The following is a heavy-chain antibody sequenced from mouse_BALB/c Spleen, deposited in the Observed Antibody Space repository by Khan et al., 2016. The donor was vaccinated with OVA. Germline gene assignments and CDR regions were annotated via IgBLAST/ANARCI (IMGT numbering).Heavy chain of an antibody. Sequence: QVQLQQPGVELVKAGASVKMSCKASGYTFTSYWMHWVKQRLGQGLEWFAETNPTNGRTYYNEKFKSKATLTVDKSSSTDYMLLSGPTFEDSAVYYCARIKKIVATYFDYWGQGTTLTVSS. V-gene: IGHV1S81*02. CDR1: GYTFTSYW. CDR3: ARIKKIVATYFDY. J-gene: IGHJ2*01. CDR2: TNPTNGRT. D-gene: IGHD1-1*01.